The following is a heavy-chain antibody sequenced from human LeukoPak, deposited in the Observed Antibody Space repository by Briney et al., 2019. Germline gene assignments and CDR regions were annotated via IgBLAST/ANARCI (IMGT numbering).Heavy chain of an antibody. D-gene: IGHD3-22*01. CDR2: INPNSGGT. CDR3: ARVLMYFDSSSPPWYFDY. V-gene: IGHV1-2*02. CDR1: GYTFTGYY. J-gene: IGHJ4*02. Sequence: ASVKVSCKASGYTFTGYYMHWVRQAPGQGLEWMGWINPNSGGTNYAQKFQGRVTMTRDTSISTAYMELSRLRSDDTAVYYCARVLMYFDSSSPPWYFDYWGQGTPVTVSS.